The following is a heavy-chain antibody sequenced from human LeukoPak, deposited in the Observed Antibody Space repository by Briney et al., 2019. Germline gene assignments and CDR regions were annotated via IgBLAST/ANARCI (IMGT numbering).Heavy chain of an antibody. Sequence: GGSLRLSCAASGFTFSDYYMSWIRQAPGKGLEWVSYISSSGSTIYYTDSLKGRFTISRDNAKNSLYLQMNSLGAEDTAVYYCARSSLDSSGWYRPRTPNWFDPWGQGTLVTVSS. CDR2: ISSSGSTI. V-gene: IGHV3-11*01. CDR3: ARSSLDSSGWYRPRTPNWFDP. D-gene: IGHD6-19*01. CDR1: GFTFSDYY. J-gene: IGHJ5*02.